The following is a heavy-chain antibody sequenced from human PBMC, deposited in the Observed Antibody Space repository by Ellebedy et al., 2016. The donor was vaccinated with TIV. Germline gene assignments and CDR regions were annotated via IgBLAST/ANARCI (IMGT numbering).Heavy chain of an antibody. Sequence: PGGSLRLSCAASGLTFSEAWMNWVRLAPGKGLEWIGHIKSNANGGSADYAAPVKGRFTILRDDSKNSLYLEMNSLKPEDTAVYYCATVQTVFGTYFFDCWGQGTRVTVSS. CDR1: GLTFSEAW. V-gene: IGHV3-15*07. CDR2: IKSNANGGSA. CDR3: ATVQTVFGTYFFDC. D-gene: IGHD3-10*01. J-gene: IGHJ4*02.